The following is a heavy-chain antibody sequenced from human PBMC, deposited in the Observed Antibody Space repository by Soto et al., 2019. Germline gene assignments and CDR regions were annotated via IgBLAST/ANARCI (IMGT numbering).Heavy chain of an antibody. J-gene: IGHJ6*03. CDR1: GFSFSDYS. CDR3: ARDLHQILSHKHYYYYLDV. Sequence: QVQLVESGGDLVKPGGSLRLSCVASGFSFSDYSMTWMRQAPGGGLDFVAFISNTAITDYYADSVKGRFTISRDNARNSVYLQMDSLRAEDEAVYYCARDLHQILSHKHYYYYLDVWGTGTTVTVSS. V-gene: IGHV3-11*01. CDR2: ISNTAITD. D-gene: IGHD2-2*01.